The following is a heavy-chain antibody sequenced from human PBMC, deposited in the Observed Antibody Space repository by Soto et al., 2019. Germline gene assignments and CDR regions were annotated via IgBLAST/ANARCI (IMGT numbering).Heavy chain of an antibody. J-gene: IGHJ4*02. D-gene: IGHD6-19*01. CDR1: GGSIRSNY. CDR3: VIFRCEAVAGYHHDN. V-gene: IGHV4-59*01. Sequence: ASGTLSHTCTVSGGSIRSNYWTWIRQPPGKGLEWIGYVYNSGSTNYNPSLKSRVTISEDTSKSQFSLKVNSMTAADTAVYYCVIFRCEAVAGYHHDNWGQGMLVT. CDR2: VYNSGST.